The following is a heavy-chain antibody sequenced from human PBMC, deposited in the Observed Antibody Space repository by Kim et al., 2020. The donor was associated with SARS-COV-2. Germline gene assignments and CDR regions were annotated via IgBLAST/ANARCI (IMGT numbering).Heavy chain of an antibody. CDR3: ARPLWLDSGYDSGNDY. CDR1: GYSFTSYW. V-gene: IGHV5-51*01. Sequence: GESLKISCKGSGYSFTSYWIGWVRQMPGKGLEWMGIIYPGDSDTRYSPSFQGQVTISADKSISTAYLQWSSLKASDTAMYYCARPLWLDSGYDSGNDYWGQGTLVTVSS. CDR2: IYPGDSDT. J-gene: IGHJ4*02. D-gene: IGHD5-12*01.